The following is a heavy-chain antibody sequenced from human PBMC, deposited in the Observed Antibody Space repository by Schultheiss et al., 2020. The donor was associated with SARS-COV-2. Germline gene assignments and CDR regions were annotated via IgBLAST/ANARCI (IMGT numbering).Heavy chain of an antibody. CDR3: ARDDYGDYPTGWDYYYGMDV. CDR2: IIPIFGTA. J-gene: IGHJ6*02. V-gene: IGHV1-69*13. Sequence: SVKVSCTASGGTFSSYAISWVRQAPGQGLEWMGGIIPIFGTANYAQKFQGRVTITADESTSTAYMELSSLRSEDTAVYYCARDDYGDYPTGWDYYYGMDVWGQGTTVTVSS. D-gene: IGHD4-17*01. CDR1: GGTFSSYA.